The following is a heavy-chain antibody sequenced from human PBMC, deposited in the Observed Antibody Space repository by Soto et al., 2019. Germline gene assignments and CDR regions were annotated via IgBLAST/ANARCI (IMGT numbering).Heavy chain of an antibody. CDR3: ARGWEVGTTSGRWFDP. CDR2: INPRGGST. D-gene: IGHD1-26*01. V-gene: IGHV1-46*01. CDR1: GYTFTNFY. Sequence: ASVKVSCKASGYTFTNFYIHWVRQAPGQGHEWMGIINPRGGSTGYAQKFQGRVTMTRDTSTSTVYMELTSLRSEDTAVYYCARGWEVGTTSGRWFDPWGQGTLVTVSS. J-gene: IGHJ5*02.